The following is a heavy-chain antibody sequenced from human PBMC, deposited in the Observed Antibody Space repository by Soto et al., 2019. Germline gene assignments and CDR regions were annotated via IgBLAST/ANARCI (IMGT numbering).Heavy chain of an antibody. CDR2: IVVGSGNT. CDR1: GFSFTSTA. CDR3: AADRPPGY. V-gene: IGHV1-58*01. J-gene: IGHJ4*02. Sequence: ASVKVSCKTSGFSFTSTAVQWVRQARGQRLEWIGWIVVGSGNTNYTQKFQERVTITRDVSTSTAYMELSSLRSEDTAVYYCAADRPPGYWGQGTLVTVSS.